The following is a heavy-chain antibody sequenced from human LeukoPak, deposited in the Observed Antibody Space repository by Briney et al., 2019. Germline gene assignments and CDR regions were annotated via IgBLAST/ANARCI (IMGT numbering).Heavy chain of an antibody. Sequence: PGGSLRLSCAASGFTFSSYWMSWVRQAPGKGLEWVANIKQDGSEKYYVDSVKGRFTISRDNAKNSLYLQMNSLRAEDTAVYYCARSRRGRDGYNYRNGLFDYWGQGTLVTVSS. CDR2: IKQDGSEK. D-gene: IGHD5-24*01. CDR1: GFTFSSYW. J-gene: IGHJ4*02. CDR3: ARSRRGRDGYNYRNGLFDY. V-gene: IGHV3-7*01.